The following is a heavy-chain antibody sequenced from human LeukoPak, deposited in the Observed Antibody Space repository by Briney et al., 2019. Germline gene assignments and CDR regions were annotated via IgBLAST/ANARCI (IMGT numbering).Heavy chain of an antibody. J-gene: IGHJ5*02. Sequence: SETLSLTCTVSGGSISSYYWSWLRQPPGKGLEWIGYIYYSGSTNYNPSLKSRVTISVDTSKNQFSLKLSSVTAADTAVYYCARGREWFGEFQVGFDPWGQGTLVTVSS. CDR3: ARGREWFGEFQVGFDP. D-gene: IGHD3-10*01. CDR1: GGSISSYY. V-gene: IGHV4-59*01. CDR2: IYYSGST.